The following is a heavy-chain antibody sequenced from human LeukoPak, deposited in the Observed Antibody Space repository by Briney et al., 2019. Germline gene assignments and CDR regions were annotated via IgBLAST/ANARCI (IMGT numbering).Heavy chain of an antibody. D-gene: IGHD1-26*01. CDR1: GDSVSSNSAA. J-gene: IGHJ4*02. V-gene: IGHV6-1*01. Sequence: SQTLSLTCAISGDSVSSNSAAWTWVRQSPSRGLEWLGRTYYRSKWYNDYAVSVKSRITINPDTSKNQFSLQLNAVTPEDTAVYYGARRSTEAYSMDYWGQGTLVTVSS. CDR3: ARRSTEAYSMDY. CDR2: TYYRSKWYN.